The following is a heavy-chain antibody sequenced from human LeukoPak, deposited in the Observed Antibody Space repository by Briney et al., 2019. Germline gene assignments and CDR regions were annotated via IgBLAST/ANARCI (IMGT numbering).Heavy chain of an antibody. J-gene: IGHJ5*02. CDR2: INAGNGNT. CDR3: AREGIAAAGEDNWFDP. Sequence: ASVKVSCKASGYTFTGYYMHWVRQAPGQRLEWMGWINAGNGNTKYSQEFQGRVTITRDTSASTAYMELSSLRSEGMAVYYCAREGIAAAGEDNWFDPWGQGTLVTVSS. V-gene: IGHV1-3*03. D-gene: IGHD6-13*01. CDR1: GYTFTGYY.